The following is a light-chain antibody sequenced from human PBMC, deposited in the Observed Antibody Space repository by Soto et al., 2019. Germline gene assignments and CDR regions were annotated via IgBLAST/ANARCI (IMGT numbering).Light chain of an antibody. Sequence: QSALTQPPSASGSPGQSVTISCTGTSSDVGGYNYVSWYQQHPGKAPKLMIYEVSKRPSGVPDRFSGSKSGNTASLTVSGLQTEDEADYYCSSYAGINYGVFGTGTKLTVL. CDR2: EVS. CDR1: SSDVGGYNY. J-gene: IGLJ1*01. CDR3: SSYAGINYGV. V-gene: IGLV2-8*01.